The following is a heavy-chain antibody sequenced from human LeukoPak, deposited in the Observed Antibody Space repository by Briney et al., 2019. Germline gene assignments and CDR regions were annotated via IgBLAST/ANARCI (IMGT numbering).Heavy chain of an antibody. CDR2: ISTNGGTT. CDR1: GFTFSSYA. V-gene: IGHV3-64*01. Sequence: GGSLRLSCAASGFTFSSYAMQRVRQAPGKGLEYVSAISTNGGTTYYANSVKGRFTISRDNSKNTLYLQMGSLRAEDMAVYYCARSPDYWGQGTLVTVSS. CDR3: ARSPDY. J-gene: IGHJ4*02.